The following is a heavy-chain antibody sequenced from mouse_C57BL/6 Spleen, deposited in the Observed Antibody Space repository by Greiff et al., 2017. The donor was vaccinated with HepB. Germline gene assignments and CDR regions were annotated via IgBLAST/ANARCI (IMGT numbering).Heavy chain of an antibody. CDR1: GFTFSDYG. D-gene: IGHD1-1*01. V-gene: IGHV5-17*01. Sequence: EVMLVESGGGLVKPGGSLKLSCAASGFTFSDYGMHWVRQAPEKGLEWVAYISSGSSTIYYADTVKGRFTISRDNAKNTLFLQMTSLRSEDTAMYYCARGSPILRYYFDYWGQGTTLTVSS. J-gene: IGHJ2*01. CDR2: ISSGSSTI. CDR3: ARGSPILRYYFDY.